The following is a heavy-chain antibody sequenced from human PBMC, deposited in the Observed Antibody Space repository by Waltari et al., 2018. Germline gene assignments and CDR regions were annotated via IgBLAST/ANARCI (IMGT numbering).Heavy chain of an antibody. CDR1: GYTFTSSG. D-gene: IGHD3-22*01. CDR2: ISAYNGNT. V-gene: IGHV1-18*01. J-gene: IGHJ4*02. Sequence: QVQLVQSGAEVKKPGASVKVSCKASGYTFTSSGIRWVRQAPGQGLEWMGWISAYNGNTNYAQKLQGRVTMTTDTSTSTAYMELRSLRSDDTAVYCCAREYYDSSGYYCSFEYWGQGTLVTVSS. CDR3: AREYYDSSGYYCSFEY.